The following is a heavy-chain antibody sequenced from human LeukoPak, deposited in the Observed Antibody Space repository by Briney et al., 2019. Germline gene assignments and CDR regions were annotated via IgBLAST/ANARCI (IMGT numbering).Heavy chain of an antibody. CDR2: IYYSGST. Sequence: PSETLSLTCTVSGGSISSYYWSWIRQPPGKGLEWIGYIYYSGSTNYNPSLKSRVTISVDTSKNQFSLKLSSVTAADTAVYYCARGHSSSWDLGYWGQGTLVTVSS. D-gene: IGHD6-13*01. CDR3: ARGHSSSWDLGY. V-gene: IGHV4-59*01. J-gene: IGHJ4*02. CDR1: GGSISSYY.